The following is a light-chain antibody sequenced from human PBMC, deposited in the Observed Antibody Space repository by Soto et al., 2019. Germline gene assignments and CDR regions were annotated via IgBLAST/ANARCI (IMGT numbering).Light chain of an antibody. CDR2: GAS. CDR3: QQYNNWPLT. CDR1: QSVSSN. Sequence: EIVMTQSPATLSLSPGERATLSFMAIQSVSSNLAWYQQKPGQAPRLLIYGASTRATGIPARFSGSGSGTEFTLTISSLQSEDFAVYYCQQYNNWPLTFGPGTKVDIK. J-gene: IGKJ3*01. V-gene: IGKV3D-15*01.